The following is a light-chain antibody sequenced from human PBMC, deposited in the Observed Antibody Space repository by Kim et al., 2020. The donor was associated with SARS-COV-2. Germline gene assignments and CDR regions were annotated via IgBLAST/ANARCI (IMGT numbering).Light chain of an antibody. V-gene: IGKV1-16*02. CDR1: QDIRNY. CDR3: QQYDSYPYT. CDR2: TAS. Sequence: DIQMTQSPSSLSESVGDTVTITCRASQDIRNYLAWFQQRPGKAPKSLIYTASRLQSGVPSKFSGSGSGTDFTLTISSLQPEDFATYYCQQYDSYPYTFVQGTKLEI. J-gene: IGKJ2*01.